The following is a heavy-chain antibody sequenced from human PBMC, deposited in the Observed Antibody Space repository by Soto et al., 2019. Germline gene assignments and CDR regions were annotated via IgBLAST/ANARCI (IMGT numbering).Heavy chain of an antibody. CDR3: ARATQYYFATSGYPTGPPFALDL. CDR1: GGSISSGGSS. V-gene: IGHV4-30-2*01. J-gene: IGHJ3*01. Sequence: QLQLQESGSGLVKPSQTLSLTCGVSGGSISSGGSSWNWIRQPPGKGLEWIGYIYDSGNSYYNPSLRSRVTISVDRSKNQFSLNLTSVTAADTAVYYCARATQYYFATSGYPTGPPFALDLWGQGTMVTVSS. D-gene: IGHD3-22*01. CDR2: IYDSGNS.